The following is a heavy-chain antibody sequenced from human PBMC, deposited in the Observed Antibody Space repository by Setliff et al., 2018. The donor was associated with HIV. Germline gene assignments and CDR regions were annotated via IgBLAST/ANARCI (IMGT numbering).Heavy chain of an antibody. J-gene: IGHJ4*02. D-gene: IGHD2-21*01. CDR1: GASISNYW. Sequence: SETLSLTCTVSGASISNYWWTWMRQPPGKELEYLGSIHHSGSTYYSPSLKSRVTISVDTSRNQFSLRLKYVTPADTAVYFCSKQPGGHSFFDSWGQGTLVTVSS. CDR2: IHHSGST. CDR3: SKQPGGHSFFDS. V-gene: IGHV4-59*01.